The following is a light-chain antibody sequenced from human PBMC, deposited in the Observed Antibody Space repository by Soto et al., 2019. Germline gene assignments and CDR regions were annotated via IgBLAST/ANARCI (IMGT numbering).Light chain of an antibody. Sequence: EVVMTQSPATLSVSPGERATLSCRASQSISSNLAWYQRKPGQAPRLLMFRTSSRATGFPARFSGSGSGTEFTLTISSLQSEDFAIYYCQHYNNWPPWTFGQGTKVDIK. CDR1: QSISSN. CDR2: RTS. V-gene: IGKV3-15*01. CDR3: QHYNNWPPWT. J-gene: IGKJ1*01.